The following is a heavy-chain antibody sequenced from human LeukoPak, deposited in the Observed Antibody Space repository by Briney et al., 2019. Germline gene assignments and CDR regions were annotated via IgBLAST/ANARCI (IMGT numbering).Heavy chain of an antibody. CDR1: GYTFTGYY. J-gene: IGHJ3*02. V-gene: IGHV1-2*02. D-gene: IGHD3-22*01. Sequence: ASVKVSCKASGYTFTGYYMHWVRQAPGQGLEWMGWINPNSGGTNYAQKFQGRVTMTRDTSISTAYMELSRLRSDDTAVYYCARDHTKKVVTRLDAFDIWGQGTMVTVSS. CDR3: ARDHTKKVVTRLDAFDI. CDR2: INPNSGGT.